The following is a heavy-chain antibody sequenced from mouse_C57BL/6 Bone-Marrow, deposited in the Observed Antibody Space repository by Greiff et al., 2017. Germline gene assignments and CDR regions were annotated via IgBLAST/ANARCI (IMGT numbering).Heavy chain of an antibody. J-gene: IGHJ2*01. CDR3: ARVTTVPYFDY. V-gene: IGHV3-6*01. Sequence: EVKLEESGPGLVKPSQSLSLTCSVTGYSITSGYYWNWIRQFPGNKLEWMGYISYDGSNNYNPSLKNRISITRDTSKNQFFLKLNSVTTEDAATYYCARVTTVPYFDYWGQGTTLTVSS. CDR1: GYSITSGYY. D-gene: IGHD1-1*01. CDR2: ISYDGSN.